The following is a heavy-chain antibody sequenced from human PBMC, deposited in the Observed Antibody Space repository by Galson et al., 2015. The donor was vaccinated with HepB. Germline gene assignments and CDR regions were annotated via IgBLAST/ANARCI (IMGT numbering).Heavy chain of an antibody. J-gene: IGHJ6*02. V-gene: IGHV1-69*13. Sequence: SVKVSCKASGGTFSSYGISWVRQAPGQGLEWMGGIIPIFGTADYAQKFQARVTITADESTSTAYMELSSLRSEDTAVYYCARALNYYDSSGPEDVWGQGTTVTVSS. CDR2: IIPIFGTA. CDR3: ARALNYYDSSGPEDV. D-gene: IGHD3-22*01. CDR1: GGTFSSYG.